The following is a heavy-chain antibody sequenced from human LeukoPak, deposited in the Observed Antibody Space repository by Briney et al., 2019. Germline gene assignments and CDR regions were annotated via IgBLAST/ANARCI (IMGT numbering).Heavy chain of an antibody. CDR1: GFTFSSYG. D-gene: IGHD3-10*01. V-gene: IGHV3-23*01. CDR3: ARNGGYYYGSGSYYYYYYYMDV. CDR2: ISGSGGST. Sequence: GGSLRLSCAASGFTFSSYGMSWVRQAPGKGLEWVSAISGSGGSTYYADSVKGRFTISRDNSKNTLYLQMNSLRAEDTAVYYCARNGGYYYGSGSYYYYYYYMDVWGKGTTVTISS. J-gene: IGHJ6*03.